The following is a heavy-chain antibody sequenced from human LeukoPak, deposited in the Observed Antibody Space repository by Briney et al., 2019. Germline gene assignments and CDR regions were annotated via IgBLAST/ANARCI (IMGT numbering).Heavy chain of an antibody. Sequence: GGSLRLSCAASGFTFSRYAMNWVRQAPGKGLEWVSTISGSGGGTYYTDSVKGRFTVSRDNSKNTLYLQINSLRAEDTAVYYCAKDTYSSGWHGFDYWGQGTLVTVSS. CDR3: AKDTYSSGWHGFDY. D-gene: IGHD6-19*01. CDR2: ISGSGGGT. J-gene: IGHJ4*02. CDR1: GFTFSRYA. V-gene: IGHV3-23*01.